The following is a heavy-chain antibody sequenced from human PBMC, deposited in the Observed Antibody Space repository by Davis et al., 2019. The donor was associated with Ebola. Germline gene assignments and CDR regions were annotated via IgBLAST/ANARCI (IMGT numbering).Heavy chain of an antibody. CDR3: ERHSPAGPNFDY. CDR2: IYYSGST. J-gene: IGHJ4*02. D-gene: IGHD2-2*01. Sequence: SETLSLTCTVSGGSISSYYWSWIRQPPGKGLEWIGYIYYSGSTNYNPSLKSRVTISVDTSKNQFSLKLSSVTAADTAVYYCERHSPAGPNFDYWGQGTLVTVSS. V-gene: IGHV4-59*08. CDR1: GGSISSYY.